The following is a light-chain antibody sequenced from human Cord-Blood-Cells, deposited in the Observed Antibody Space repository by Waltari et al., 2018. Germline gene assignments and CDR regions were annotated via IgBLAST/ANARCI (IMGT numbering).Light chain of an antibody. V-gene: IGLV2-11*01. J-gene: IGLJ3*02. Sequence: QSALTQPRPVSGSPGQSVTLPCTGTSSAVGGFHYVSWSQQHPGKAPKLMIYDVSKRPSVVTDCFSGSNSGNTASLTISGLQAEDEADYYCCSYAGSYTWVFGGGTKLTVL. CDR1: SSAVGGFHY. CDR3: CSYAGSYTWV. CDR2: DVS.